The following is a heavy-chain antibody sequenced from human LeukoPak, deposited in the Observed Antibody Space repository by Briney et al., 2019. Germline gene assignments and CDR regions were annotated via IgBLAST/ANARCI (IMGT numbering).Heavy chain of an antibody. D-gene: IGHD6-19*01. J-gene: IGHJ4*02. Sequence: GGSLRLSCAASGFTFSSYAMHWVRQAPGKGLEYVSAISSNGGSTYYANSVKGRFTISRDNSKNTLYLQMGSLRAEDMAVYYCARVRWSSGWYDYWGQGTLVTVSS. CDR1: GFTFSSYA. CDR3: ARVRWSSGWYDY. V-gene: IGHV3-64*01. CDR2: ISSNGGST.